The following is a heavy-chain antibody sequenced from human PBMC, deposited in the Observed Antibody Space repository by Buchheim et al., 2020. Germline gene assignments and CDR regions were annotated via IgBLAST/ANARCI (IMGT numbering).Heavy chain of an antibody. J-gene: IGHJ4*02. CDR1: DGSITSGSYY. Sequence: QVQLQESGPGLVKPSQTLSLTCTVSDGSITSGSYYWSWIRQPAGKGLELIGRIYTSGSTSYNPSLKSRVTISLDTSKNQFSLKLSSVTAADTAVYYCARDIGQQLIGNWGQGTL. V-gene: IGHV4-61*02. CDR3: ARDIGQQLIGN. CDR2: IYTSGST. D-gene: IGHD6-13*01.